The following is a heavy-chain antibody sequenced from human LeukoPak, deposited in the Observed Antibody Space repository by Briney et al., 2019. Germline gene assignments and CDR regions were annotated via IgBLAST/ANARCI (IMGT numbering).Heavy chain of an antibody. Sequence: GGSLRLSCAASGFTFSSYWMSWVRQAPGKGLEWVAVISYDGSNKYYADSVKGRFTISRDNSKNTLYLQMNSLRAEDTAVYYCARSGRGLQPPGYFDYWGQGTLVTVSS. CDR2: ISYDGSNK. V-gene: IGHV3-30*01. CDR1: GFTFSSYW. D-gene: IGHD5-24*01. J-gene: IGHJ4*02. CDR3: ARSGRGLQPPGYFDY.